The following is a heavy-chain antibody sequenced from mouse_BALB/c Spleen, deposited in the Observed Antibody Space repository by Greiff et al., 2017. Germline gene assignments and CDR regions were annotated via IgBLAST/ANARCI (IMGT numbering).Heavy chain of an antibody. J-gene: IGHJ3*01. V-gene: IGHV1S137*01. D-gene: IGHD1-1*01. CDR2: ISTYYGDA. CDR3: ARRDGSSGGLFAY. Sequence: QGQLQQSGAELVRPGVSVKISCKGSGYTFTDYAMHWVKQSHAKSLEWIGVISTYYGDASYNQKFKGKATMTVDKSSSTAYMELARLTSEDSAIYYCARRDGSSGGLFAYWGQGTLVTVSA. CDR1: GYTFTDYA.